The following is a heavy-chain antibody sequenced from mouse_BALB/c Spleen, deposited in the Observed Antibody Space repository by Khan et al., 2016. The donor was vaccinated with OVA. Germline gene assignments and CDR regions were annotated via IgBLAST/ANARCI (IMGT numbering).Heavy chain of an antibody. D-gene: IGHD1-1*01. CDR2: IWGDGST. CDR1: GFSLTSYG. V-gene: IGHV2-3*01. J-gene: IGHJ4*01. Sequence: QVQLKQSGPGLVAPSQSLSITCTVSGFSLTSYGVSWVRQSPGKGLEWLGVIWGDGSTHYHSTLISRLIISKDNSKSQVFLKLTGLQTDDTATYYCSKFTPDYYSMDHWGQGTSVTVSS. CDR3: SKFTPDYYSMDH.